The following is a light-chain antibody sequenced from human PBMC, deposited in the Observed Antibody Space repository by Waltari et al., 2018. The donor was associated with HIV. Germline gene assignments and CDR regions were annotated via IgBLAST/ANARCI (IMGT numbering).Light chain of an antibody. V-gene: IGKV1-39*01. CDR3: QQSYSTPPWT. CDR1: QSISSY. J-gene: IGKJ1*01. Sequence: DIQMTQSPSSLSASVGDRVTITCRASQSISSYLNWYQQKPGKAPKLLIYAASSLQSGVQSRFSGSGAGRDFTLTISSLQPEDCASYYGQQSYSTPPWTCGQGTKVEIK. CDR2: AAS.